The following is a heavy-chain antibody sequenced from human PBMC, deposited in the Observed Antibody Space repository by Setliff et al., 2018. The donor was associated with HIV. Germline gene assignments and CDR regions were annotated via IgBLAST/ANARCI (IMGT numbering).Heavy chain of an antibody. CDR2: INHSGST. V-gene: IGHV4-34*01. CDR1: GGSLSDHY. D-gene: IGHD6-19*01. J-gene: IGHJ4*02. Sequence: SETLSLTCAVYGGSLSDHYWSWIRQPPGKGLEWIGEINHSGSTNYNPFLRSRVSISVDTSKNQFSLRLSSVTAADTAVYYCARDPSSSGWSEGLYYFDSWGRGTLVTVSS. CDR3: ARDPSSSGWSEGLYYFDS.